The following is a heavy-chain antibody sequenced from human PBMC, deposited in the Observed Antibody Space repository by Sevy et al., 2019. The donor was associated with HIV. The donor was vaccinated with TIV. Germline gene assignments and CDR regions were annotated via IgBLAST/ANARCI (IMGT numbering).Heavy chain of an antibody. CDR2: FSFGCGRI. V-gene: IGHV3-23*01. J-gene: IGHJ4*02. CDR3: AREGCTKHHDY. CDR1: GFTFAKYS. Sequence: GGSLRLSCAASGFTFAKYSMSWVRQAPGKGLEWVSTFSFGCGRINYADSVKGRFTISRDDSKNTLFLQMNSLRAEDTGTYFCAREGCTKHHDYWGQGTLVTVSS. D-gene: IGHD2-8*01.